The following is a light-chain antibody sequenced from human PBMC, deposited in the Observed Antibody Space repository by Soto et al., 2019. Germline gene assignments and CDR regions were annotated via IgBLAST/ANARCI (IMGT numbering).Light chain of an antibody. CDR2: GAS. V-gene: IGKV3-20*01. CDR3: QQYGSTPPLAT. J-gene: IGKJ2*01. CDR1: QSVSSSY. Sequence: EIVMTQSPGTLSLSPGERATLSCRASQSVSSSYVAWYQQKPGQAPRLLLYGASSTATSIPNRFSGSGSGRDVTPTIISMEPEDVSVDYCQQYGSTPPLATFGQGTKLEIK.